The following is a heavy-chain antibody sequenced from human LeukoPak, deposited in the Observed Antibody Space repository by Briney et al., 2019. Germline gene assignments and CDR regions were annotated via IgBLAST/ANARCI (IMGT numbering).Heavy chain of an antibody. CDR3: ARDDSYYDSSGYPMGDAFDI. CDR1: GGSISSYY. V-gene: IGHV4-59*01. Sequence: SETLSLTCTVSGGSISSYYWSWIRQPPGKGLEWIGYIYHSGSTNYNPSLKSRVTISVDTSKNQFSLKLSSVTAADTAVYYCARDDSYYDSSGYPMGDAFDIWGQGTMVTVSS. CDR2: IYHSGST. J-gene: IGHJ3*02. D-gene: IGHD3-22*01.